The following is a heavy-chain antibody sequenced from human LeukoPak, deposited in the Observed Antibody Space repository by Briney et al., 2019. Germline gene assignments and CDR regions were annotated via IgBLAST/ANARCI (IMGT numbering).Heavy chain of an antibody. CDR3: EKGEGWQQPYYYYMDV. CDR1: GFTISSYA. V-gene: IGHV3-30*02. J-gene: IGHJ6*03. CDR2: IRYDGEIK. Sequence: GGSLRLSCAASGFTISSYAMHWGRQAPGKGRGWVAFIRYDGEIKYYADSVKGVVTISRDNSKNTLYVQINTQTAEDTAVYYCEKGEGWQQPYYYYMDVWGKGPTVTISS. D-gene: IGHD6-13*01.